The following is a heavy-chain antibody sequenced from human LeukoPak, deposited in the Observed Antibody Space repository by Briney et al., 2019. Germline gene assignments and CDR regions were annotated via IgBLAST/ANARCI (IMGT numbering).Heavy chain of an antibody. V-gene: IGHV3-30*02. D-gene: IGHD3-22*01. CDR3: ARDFTDSSGYHSYYFDY. J-gene: IGHJ4*02. CDR1: GFTFSSYG. CDR2: IRYDGSNK. Sequence: GGSLRLSCAASGFTFSSYGMHWVRQAPGKGLEWVAFIRYDGSNKYYADSVKGRFTISRDNSKNTLYLQMNSLRAEDTAVYYCARDFTDSSGYHSYYFDYWGQGTLVTVSS.